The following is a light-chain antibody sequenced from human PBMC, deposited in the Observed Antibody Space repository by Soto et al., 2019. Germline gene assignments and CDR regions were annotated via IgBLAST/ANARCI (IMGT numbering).Light chain of an antibody. V-gene: IGKV1-5*01. CDR3: QHYNTYSRTT. J-gene: IGKJ2*01. CDR1: QTISSW. CDR2: DAS. Sequence: DIQMTQSPSTLSGSVGDRVTITCRASQTISSWLAWYQQKPGKAPKLLIYDASSLESGVPSRFSGSRSGTEFTLTISSLQPDDFATYYCQHYNTYSRTTFGQGTKVDIK.